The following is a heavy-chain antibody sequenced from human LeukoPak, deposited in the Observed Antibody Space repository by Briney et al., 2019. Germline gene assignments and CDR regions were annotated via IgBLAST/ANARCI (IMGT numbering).Heavy chain of an antibody. J-gene: IGHJ4*02. D-gene: IGHD1-26*01. CDR1: GGSISSSSVY. V-gene: IGHV4-39*01. CDR2: ISYSGSTT. CDR3: VRRTSGSYSDY. Sequence: SRTLSLTCTVTGGSISSSSVYWGWIRQPPGKGLEWIATISYSGSTTSYNPSLKSRVTISVDTSKNQFSLKLNSVTAADTAVYYCVRRTSGSYSDYWGQGTLVTVSS.